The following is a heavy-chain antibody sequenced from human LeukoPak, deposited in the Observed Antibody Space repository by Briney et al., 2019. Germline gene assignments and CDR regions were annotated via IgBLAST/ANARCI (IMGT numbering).Heavy chain of an antibody. D-gene: IGHD3-10*02. CDR3: ARANYVGSDY. J-gene: IGHJ4*02. CDR2: IYTSGTT. CDR1: GGSISSYY. V-gene: IGHV4-4*07. Sequence: SETLSLTCTVSGGSISSYYWSWIRQPAGQGLELIWRIYTSGTTNYNSSLTSRVTISVDTATNQFYLKLRSVTVADTAVSYCARANYVGSDYGDQGTRDSVPS.